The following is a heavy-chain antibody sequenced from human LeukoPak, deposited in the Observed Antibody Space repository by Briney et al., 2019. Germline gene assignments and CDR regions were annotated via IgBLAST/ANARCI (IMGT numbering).Heavy chain of an antibody. Sequence: PGGSLRLSCAASGFTFSSYAMSWVRQAPGKGLEWVSSISGSSETTHYVDSVKGRFTISRDNSKNTLYLQMNSLRAEDTALYYCAKGEVGYCSSTSCYLVYWGQGTLVTVSS. J-gene: IGHJ4*02. V-gene: IGHV3-23*01. D-gene: IGHD2-2*01. CDR2: ISGSSETT. CDR3: AKGEVGYCSSTSCYLVY. CDR1: GFTFSSYA.